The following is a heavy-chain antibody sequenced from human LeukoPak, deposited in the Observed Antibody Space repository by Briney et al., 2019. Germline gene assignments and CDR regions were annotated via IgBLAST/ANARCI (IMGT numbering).Heavy chain of an antibody. CDR3: ASSLEVSSSILWY. D-gene: IGHD2-21*01. J-gene: IGHJ4*02. V-gene: IGHV3-30*02. CDR1: AFTFSSYG. Sequence: GGSLRLSCAASAFTFSSYGMHWVRQAPGKGLEWVAYIQYDRTNEQYAHSVKGRFRISRDNSNNILYLQMNSLRTEDTAVYYCASSLEVSSSILWYWGQGTLVTVSS. CDR2: IQYDRTNE.